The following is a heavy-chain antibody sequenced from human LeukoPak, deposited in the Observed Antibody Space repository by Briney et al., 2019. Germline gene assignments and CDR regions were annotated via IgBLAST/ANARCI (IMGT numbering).Heavy chain of an antibody. D-gene: IGHD3-10*01. Sequence: PGGSLRLSCAASGFTFSSYGMHWVRQAPGKGLEWVAVISYDGSNKYYADSVKGRFTISRDNSKNTLYLQMNSLRAEDTAVYYCAKTRVLLWFGELLYGEYFQHWGQGTLVTVSS. CDR2: ISYDGSNK. CDR1: GFTFSSYG. V-gene: IGHV3-30*18. CDR3: AKTRVLLWFGELLYGEYFQH. J-gene: IGHJ1*01.